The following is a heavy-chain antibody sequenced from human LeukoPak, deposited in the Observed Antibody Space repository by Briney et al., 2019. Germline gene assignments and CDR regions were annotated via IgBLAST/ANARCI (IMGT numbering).Heavy chain of an antibody. J-gene: IGHJ4*02. Sequence: GGSLRLSCAASGFTFSSYGMHWVRQAPGKGLEWVAVIWYDGSNKYYADSVKGRFTISRDNSKNTLYLQMNSLRAEDTAVYYCVGDIMTTASPLYYWGQGTLVTVSS. CDR3: VGDIMTTASPLYY. D-gene: IGHD4-17*01. CDR2: IWYDGSNK. CDR1: GFTFSSYG. V-gene: IGHV3-33*01.